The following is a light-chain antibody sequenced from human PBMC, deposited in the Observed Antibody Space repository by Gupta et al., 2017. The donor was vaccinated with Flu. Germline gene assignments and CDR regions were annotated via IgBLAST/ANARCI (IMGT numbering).Light chain of an antibody. CDR2: NDN. CDR1: SSNIGSNT. J-gene: IGLJ2*01. V-gene: IGLV1-44*01. Sequence: RVIISCSGSSSNIGSNTVNWYQQVPGAAPKVLSYNDNERPSGVPDRFSASKSGTSASLAISGLQSEDEADYYCAAWDDSLNGGVFGGGTKLTVL. CDR3: AAWDDSLNGGV.